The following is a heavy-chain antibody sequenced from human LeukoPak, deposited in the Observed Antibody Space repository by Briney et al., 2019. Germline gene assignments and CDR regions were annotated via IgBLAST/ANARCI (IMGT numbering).Heavy chain of an antibody. CDR1: GYTFTSYY. Sequence: GASVKVSCKASGYTFTSYYMHWMRQAPGQGLEWMGIINPSGGSTSYAQKFQGRVTMTRDTSTSTVYMELSSLRSEDTAVYYCARDQACSSTSCSPLGYYYMDVWGKGTTVTVSS. J-gene: IGHJ6*03. V-gene: IGHV1-46*01. D-gene: IGHD2-2*01. CDR2: INPSGGST. CDR3: ARDQACSSTSCSPLGYYYMDV.